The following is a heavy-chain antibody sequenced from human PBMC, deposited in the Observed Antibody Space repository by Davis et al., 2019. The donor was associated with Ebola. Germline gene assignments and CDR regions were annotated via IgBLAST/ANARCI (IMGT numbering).Heavy chain of an antibody. CDR1: GGSISSDY. CDR3: ARGWGYSYGFPFDY. CDR2: IDYSGST. D-gene: IGHD5-18*01. V-gene: IGHV4-59*01. Sequence: MPGGSLRLSCTVSGGSISSDYWNWIRQPPGKGLEWIGYIDYSGSTNYNPSLKSRVTISVDTSKNQFSLKLSSVTAADTAVYYCARGWGYSYGFPFDYWGQGTLVTVSS. J-gene: IGHJ4*02.